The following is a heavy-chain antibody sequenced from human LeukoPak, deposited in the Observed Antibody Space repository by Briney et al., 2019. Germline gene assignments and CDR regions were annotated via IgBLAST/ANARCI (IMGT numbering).Heavy chain of an antibody. Sequence: PGGSLRLSCAASGFTFSDYYMSWIRQAPGKGLEWVSCISSSGSTIYYADSVKGRFTISRDNAKNSLYLQMNSLRAEDTAVYHCARISCSSTSCYTPYFDYWGQGTLVTVSS. CDR3: ARISCSSTSCYTPYFDY. J-gene: IGHJ4*02. CDR2: ISSSGSTI. CDR1: GFTFSDYY. V-gene: IGHV3-11*01. D-gene: IGHD2-2*02.